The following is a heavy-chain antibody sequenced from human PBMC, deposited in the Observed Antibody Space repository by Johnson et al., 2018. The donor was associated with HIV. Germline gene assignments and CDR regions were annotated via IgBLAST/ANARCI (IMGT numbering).Heavy chain of an antibody. Sequence: VQLVESGGGVARPGGSLRLSCEGSGFRLDEYAMSWVRQAPGKGLEWVANIKQDGTEKSYADSVKGRVTISRENSKNTLYTQMNSLKAEDTAVYYCAKDRIVGAIGDAFDIWGQGTMVTVS. CDR3: AKDRIVGAIGDAFDI. D-gene: IGHD1-26*01. CDR2: IKQDGTEK. J-gene: IGHJ3*02. CDR1: GFRLDEYA. V-gene: IGHV3-7*03.